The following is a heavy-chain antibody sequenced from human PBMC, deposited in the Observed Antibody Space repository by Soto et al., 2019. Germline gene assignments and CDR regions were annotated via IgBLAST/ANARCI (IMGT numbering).Heavy chain of an antibody. D-gene: IGHD3-10*01. Sequence: QITLKESGPALVKPTQTLTLTCTFSGFSLSTSGVGVGWIRQPPGKALEWLAFIYFDDDKRYSPSLMSRLTITKDTSKNQVVLTMTNMDPVDTATYYRAHNSGEIFDYWGQGTLVTVSS. CDR1: GFSLSTSGVG. V-gene: IGHV2-5*02. CDR2: IYFDDDK. CDR3: AHNSGEIFDY. J-gene: IGHJ4*02.